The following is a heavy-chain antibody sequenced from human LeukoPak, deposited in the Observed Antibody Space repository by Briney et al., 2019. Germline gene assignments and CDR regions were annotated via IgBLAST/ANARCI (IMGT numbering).Heavy chain of an antibody. Sequence: GGSLRLSCTTYESAFSSYEMNWIRQAPGKGLEWVSYISNTGNTIYYTDSVKGRFTISRDNAKNPLYLQMNSLRDEDTALYYCAGGLGSGWRYWGQGTPVTVSS. D-gene: IGHD6-19*01. J-gene: IGHJ4*02. CDR1: ESAFSSYE. CDR2: ISNTGNTI. V-gene: IGHV3-48*03. CDR3: AGGLGSGWRY.